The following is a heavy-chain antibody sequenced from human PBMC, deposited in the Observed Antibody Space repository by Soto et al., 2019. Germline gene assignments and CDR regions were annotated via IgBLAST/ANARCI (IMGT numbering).Heavy chain of an antibody. CDR2: ISSSSSTI. D-gene: IGHD6-19*01. V-gene: IGHV3-48*01. CDR3: ARPRQWLGDDY. Sequence: EVQLVESGGGLVQPGGSLRLSCAASGFTFSSYSMNWVRQAPGKGLEWVSYISSSSSTIYYADSVKGRFTISRDNAKNSLYLQMNSLRAEDTAVYYCARPRQWLGDDYWGQGTLVTVSS. J-gene: IGHJ4*02. CDR1: GFTFSSYS.